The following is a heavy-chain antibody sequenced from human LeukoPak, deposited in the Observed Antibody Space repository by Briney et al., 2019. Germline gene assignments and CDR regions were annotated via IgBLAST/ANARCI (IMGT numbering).Heavy chain of an antibody. D-gene: IGHD3-10*01. CDR1: GYTFTGYY. CDR2: INPNSGGT. V-gene: IGHV1-2*02. CDR3: ARTYYYGSGSYYAAFDI. Sequence: GASVKVSCKASGYTFTGYYMHWVRQAPGQGLEWMGWINPNSGGTNYAQKFQGRVTMTRDTSISTAYMELSRLRSDDTAVYYCARTYYYGSGSYYAAFDIWGQGTMVTVSS. J-gene: IGHJ3*02.